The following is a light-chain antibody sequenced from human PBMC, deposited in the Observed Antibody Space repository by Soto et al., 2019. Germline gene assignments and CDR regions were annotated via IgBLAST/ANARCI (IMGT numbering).Light chain of an antibody. V-gene: IGKV3-11*01. Sequence: EIVMTQSPATLSVSPGERATLSCRASQSVNSNYLAWYQQHPGQPPRLLIYGASNRATGIPARFSGSGSGTDFTLTISSLEPEDFAVYYCQQRTDRPPWTFGQGTKVDIK. CDR1: QSVNSNY. CDR2: GAS. CDR3: QQRTDRPPWT. J-gene: IGKJ1*01.